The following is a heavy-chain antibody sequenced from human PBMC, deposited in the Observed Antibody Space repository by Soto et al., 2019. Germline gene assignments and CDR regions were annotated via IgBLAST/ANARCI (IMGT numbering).Heavy chain of an antibody. D-gene: IGHD2-15*01. V-gene: IGHV1-69*01. J-gene: IGHJ1*01. CDR3: ASNYCSGGSCYFAEYFQH. CDR1: GGTFSSYA. Sequence: QVQLVQSGAEVKKPGSSVKVSCKASGGTFSSYAISWVRQAPGQGLEWMGGIIPIFGTANYAQKFQGRVTFSADESTSTAYMGLSSVRSEDTAVYYCASNYCSGGSCYFAEYFQHWGQGTLVTVSS. CDR2: IIPIFGTA.